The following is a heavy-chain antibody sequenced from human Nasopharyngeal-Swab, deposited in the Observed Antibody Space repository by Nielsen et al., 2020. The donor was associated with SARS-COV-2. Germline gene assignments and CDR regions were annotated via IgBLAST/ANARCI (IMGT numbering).Heavy chain of an antibody. J-gene: IGHJ6*02. V-gene: IGHV4-39*01. CDR1: GGSIMSSSYY. Sequence: SETLSLTCTVSGGSIMSSSYYWGWIRQPPGKGLEWIGVIYYTGSAHYSPSLKSRVTISVDTSRNQFFLRVASVTAEDTAVCYCARQTGMDVWGQGTSVTVSS. CDR3: ARQTGMDV. CDR2: IYYTGSA.